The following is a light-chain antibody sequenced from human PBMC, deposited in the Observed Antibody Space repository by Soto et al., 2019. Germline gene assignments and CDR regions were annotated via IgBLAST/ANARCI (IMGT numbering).Light chain of an antibody. CDR1: SSDIGRYNL. CDR3: CSYAGGASVV. J-gene: IGLJ2*01. Sequence: QSALTQPASVSGSPGQSITISCTGTSSDIGRYNLVSWYQQHPGKAPKLIIYEDMERPSGVSDRFSGSKSGNTASLTISGLQTEDEADYYCCSYAGGASVVFGGGTKVTVL. V-gene: IGLV2-23*01. CDR2: EDM.